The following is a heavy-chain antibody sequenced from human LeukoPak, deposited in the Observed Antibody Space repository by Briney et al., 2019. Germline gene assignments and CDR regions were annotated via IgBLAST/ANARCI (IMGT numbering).Heavy chain of an antibody. Sequence: GGSLRLSCAASGFTFSNFAIHWVRQASGKGLEWVAVILYDGRNKYYGDSVEGRFTISRDNSKNTVYLEMNSLRAEDTAVYYCAKDLMKTGYCSGASCYGRTDWGQGTLVTVSS. CDR2: ILYDGRNK. D-gene: IGHD2-15*01. CDR1: GFTFSNFA. CDR3: AKDLMKTGYCSGASCYGRTD. J-gene: IGHJ4*02. V-gene: IGHV3-30*18.